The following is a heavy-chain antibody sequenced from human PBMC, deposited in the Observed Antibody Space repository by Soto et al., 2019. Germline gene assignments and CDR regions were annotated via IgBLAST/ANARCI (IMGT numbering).Heavy chain of an antibody. J-gene: IGHJ6*01. CDR2: INHSGST. CDR1: GGSFSGYY. V-gene: IGHV4-34*01. CDR3: XRXXXYY. Sequence: QVQLQQWGAGLLKPSETLSLTCAVYGGSFSGYYWSWIRQPPGKGLEWIGEINHSGSTNYNPSLXXXXXXXXXXXKXXFSLXLXXXXXXXXXXXXXXRXXXYY.